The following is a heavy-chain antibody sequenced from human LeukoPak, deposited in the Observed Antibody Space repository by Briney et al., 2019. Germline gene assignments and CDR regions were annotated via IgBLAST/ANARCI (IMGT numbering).Heavy chain of an antibody. Sequence: ASVKVSCKASGGTFSSYAISWVRQAPGQGLEWMGGIIPIFGTANYAQKFQGRVTITADKSTSTAYMELSSLRSEDTAVYYCASRYYGSGSYPDLGYWAQGTLVTVSS. CDR1: GGTFSSYA. CDR2: IIPIFGTA. V-gene: IGHV1-69*06. D-gene: IGHD3-10*01. CDR3: ASRYYGSGSYPDLGY. J-gene: IGHJ4*02.